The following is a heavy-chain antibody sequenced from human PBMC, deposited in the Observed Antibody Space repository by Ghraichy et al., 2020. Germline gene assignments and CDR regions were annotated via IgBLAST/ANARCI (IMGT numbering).Heavy chain of an antibody. V-gene: IGHV3-73*01. Sequence: GGSLRLSCAASGFTFSGSAMHWVRQASGKGLEWVGRIRSKANSYATAYAASVKGRFTISRDDSKNTAYLQMNSLKTEDTAVYYCTTSVGIAVAPTSNWGQGTTVTVSS. CDR1: GFTFSGSA. CDR3: TTSVGIAVAPTSN. CDR2: IRSKANSYAT. J-gene: IGHJ6*02. D-gene: IGHD6-19*01.